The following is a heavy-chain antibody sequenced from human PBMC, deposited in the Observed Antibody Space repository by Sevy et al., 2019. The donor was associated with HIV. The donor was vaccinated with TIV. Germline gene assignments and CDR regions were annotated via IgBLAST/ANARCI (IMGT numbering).Heavy chain of an antibody. V-gene: IGHV3-66*02. CDR3: ANHCSSTTCYLRGDAFDI. Sequence: GGSLRLSCAASRFTVSNNYMSWVRQAPGKGLEWVSVICSGGSTYYADSVKGRFTISRDNSKNTLYLQMNSLRAEDTAVYYCANHCSSTTCYLRGDAFDIWGQGTMVTVSS. J-gene: IGHJ3*02. CDR2: ICSGGST. D-gene: IGHD2-2*01. CDR1: RFTVSNNY.